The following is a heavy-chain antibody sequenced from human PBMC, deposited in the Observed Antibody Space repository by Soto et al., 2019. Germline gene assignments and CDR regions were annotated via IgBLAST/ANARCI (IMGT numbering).Heavy chain of an antibody. CDR1: GFTFDDYT. CDR2: ISWDGGST. CDR3: AKDIELGAEMATTNYYYYGMDV. D-gene: IGHD3-16*01. Sequence: GGSLRLSCAASGFTFDDYTMHWVRQAPGKGLEWVSLISWDGGSTYYADSVKGRFTISRDNSKNSLYLQMNSLRTEDTALYYCAKDIELGAEMATTNYYYYGMDVWGQGTTVTVSS. J-gene: IGHJ6*02. V-gene: IGHV3-43*01.